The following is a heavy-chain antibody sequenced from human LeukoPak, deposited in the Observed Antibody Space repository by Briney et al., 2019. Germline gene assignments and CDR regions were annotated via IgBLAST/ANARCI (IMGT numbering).Heavy chain of an antibody. CDR2: IRGSSGST. Sequence: GGSLRLSCAASGFTFSTYAMTWVRQAPGKGLEWVSVIRGSSGSTFYADSVKGRFTVSRDNSRNTLYLQMNSLRAEDTAVYYCAKARDSSVPDAFDIWGQGTMVTVSS. CDR3: AKARDSSVPDAFDI. D-gene: IGHD3-22*01. V-gene: IGHV3-23*01. J-gene: IGHJ3*02. CDR1: GFTFSTYA.